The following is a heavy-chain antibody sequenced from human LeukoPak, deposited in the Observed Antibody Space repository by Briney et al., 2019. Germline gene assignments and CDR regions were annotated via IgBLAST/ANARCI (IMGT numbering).Heavy chain of an antibody. J-gene: IGHJ3*02. Sequence: PSETLSLTYTVSGGSISSYYWSWIRQPPGKGLEWIGYIYYSGSTNYNPPLKSRVSISVDTSKNQFSLKLSSVTAADTAVYYCARHACGGDCYHDAFDIWGQGTMVTVSS. CDR1: GGSISSYY. CDR2: IYYSGST. CDR3: ARHACGGDCYHDAFDI. V-gene: IGHV4-59*08. D-gene: IGHD2-21*02.